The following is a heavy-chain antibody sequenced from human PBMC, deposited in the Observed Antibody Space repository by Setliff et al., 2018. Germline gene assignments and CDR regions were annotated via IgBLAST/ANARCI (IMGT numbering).Heavy chain of an antibody. D-gene: IGHD1-26*01. CDR2: ISGAGGNM. CDR3: AKDGMGPTYTYFFDF. V-gene: IGHV3-23*01. CDR1: GFTFSNHW. J-gene: IGHJ4*02. Sequence: GESLKISCAVSGFTFSNHWMTWVRQAPGKRLEWVSTISGAGGNMYYADSVQGRFVISRDNSKNSLYLQLNSLRVEDTAVYYCAKDGMGPTYTYFFDFWGQGSQVTVSS.